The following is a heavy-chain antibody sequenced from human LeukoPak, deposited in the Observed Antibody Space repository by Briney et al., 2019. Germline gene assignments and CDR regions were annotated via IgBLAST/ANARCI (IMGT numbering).Heavy chain of an antibody. CDR3: ARERQDTVIHSGAFDI. CDR2: IASDGSHT. Sequence: GKSLRLSCAASGFTFSNYFMHWVRQAPGKGLEWVADIASDGSHTFYVESVKGRFTISRDNSKNTLYLQTNSLRAEDTAVYFCARERQDTVIHSGAFDIWGQGTMVTVSS. J-gene: IGHJ3*02. D-gene: IGHD2-21*02. V-gene: IGHV3-30*04. CDR1: GFTFSNYF.